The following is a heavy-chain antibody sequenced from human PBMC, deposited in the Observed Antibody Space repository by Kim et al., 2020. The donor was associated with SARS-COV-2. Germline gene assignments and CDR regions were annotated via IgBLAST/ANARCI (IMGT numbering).Heavy chain of an antibody. Sequence: GASLKISCKGSGYSFTSYWIGWVRQMPGKGLEWMGIIYPGDSDTRYSPSFQGQVTISADKSISTAYLQWSSLKASDTAMYYCARDIVVVPAAIRGPKYYYYGMDVWGQGTTVTVSS. CDR2: IYPGDSDT. J-gene: IGHJ6*02. CDR1: GYSFTSYW. D-gene: IGHD2-2*02. CDR3: ARDIVVVPAAIRGPKYYYYGMDV. V-gene: IGHV5-51*01.